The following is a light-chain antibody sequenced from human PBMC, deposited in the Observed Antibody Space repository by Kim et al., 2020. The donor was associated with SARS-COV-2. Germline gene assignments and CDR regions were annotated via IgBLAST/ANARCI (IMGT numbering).Light chain of an antibody. CDR2: KAS. CDR3: QQYNSYSPRYT. Sequence: DIQMTQSPSTLSASVGDRVTITCRASQSISSWLAWYQQKPGKAPKLLIYKASSLERGVPSRFSGSGSGTEFTLTISSLQPDDFATYYCQQYNSYSPRYTFGQGTKLEI. J-gene: IGKJ2*01. V-gene: IGKV1-5*03. CDR1: QSISSW.